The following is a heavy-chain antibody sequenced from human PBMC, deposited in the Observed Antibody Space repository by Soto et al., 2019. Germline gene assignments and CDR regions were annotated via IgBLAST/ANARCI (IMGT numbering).Heavy chain of an antibody. CDR3: ATAPYYYMDV. CDR2: FDPEDGET. Sequence: GASVKVSCKVSGYTLTELSMHWVRQAPGKGLEWMGGFDPEDGETIYAQKFQGRVTMTEDTSTDTDNIELSSLRSEDTAVYYCATAPYYYMDVWGKGTTVTVSS. V-gene: IGHV1-24*01. CDR1: GYTLTELS. J-gene: IGHJ6*03.